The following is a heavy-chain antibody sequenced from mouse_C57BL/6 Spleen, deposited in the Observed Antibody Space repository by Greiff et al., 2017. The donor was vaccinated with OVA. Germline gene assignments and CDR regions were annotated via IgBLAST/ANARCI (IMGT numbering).Heavy chain of an antibody. D-gene: IGHD1-1*01. CDR3: ARRVKYYSSSYEEAMDY. J-gene: IGHJ4*01. CDR2: IHPNSGST. V-gene: IGHV1-64*01. Sequence: QVQLQQPGAELVKPGASVKLSCKASGYTFTSYWMHWVKQRPGQGLEWIGMIHPNSGSTNYNEKFKSKATLTVDKSSSTAYMQLSSLTSEDSAVYYCARRVKYYSSSYEEAMDYWGQGTSVTVSS. CDR1: GYTFTSYW.